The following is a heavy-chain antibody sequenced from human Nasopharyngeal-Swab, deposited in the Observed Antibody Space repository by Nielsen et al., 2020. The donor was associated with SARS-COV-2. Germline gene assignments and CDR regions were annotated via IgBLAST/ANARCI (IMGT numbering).Heavy chain of an antibody. D-gene: IGHD3-3*01. J-gene: IGHJ6*02. Sequence: GESLKISCAASGFTFSRYSMNWVRQAPGKGLEWVSYISSSSSTIYYADSVKGRFTISRDNAMNSLYLQMNSLRDEDTAVYYCARDGITIFGVEYYYYGMDVWGQGTTVTVSS. V-gene: IGHV3-48*02. CDR3: ARDGITIFGVEYYYYGMDV. CDR2: ISSSSSTI. CDR1: GFTFSRYS.